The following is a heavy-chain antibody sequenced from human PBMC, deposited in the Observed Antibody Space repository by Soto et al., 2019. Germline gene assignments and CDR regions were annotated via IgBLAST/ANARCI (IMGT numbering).Heavy chain of an antibody. Sequence: GSLSLSRAASGFTFSSYLMHWVRQAPGKGLVWVSRINSDGSSTSYADSVKVRFTISRDNAKNTLYLQMNSLRAEDTAVYYCARDPGVTIFGMDVWGQGTTVTVSS. J-gene: IGHJ6*01. V-gene: IGHV3-74*01. CDR2: INSDGSST. CDR3: ARDPGVTIFGMDV. D-gene: IGHD3-3*01. CDR1: GFTFSSYL.